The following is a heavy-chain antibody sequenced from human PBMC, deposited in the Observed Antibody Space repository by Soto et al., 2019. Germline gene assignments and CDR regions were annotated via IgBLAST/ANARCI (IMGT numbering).Heavy chain of an antibody. J-gene: IGHJ6*02. CDR1: GGSISSGDYY. CDR2: IYYSGST. Sequence: TLSLTCTVSGGSISSGDYYWSWIRQPPGKGLEWIGYIYYSGSTYYNPSLKSRVTISVDTSKNQFSLKLSSVTAADTAVYYCARGEPSGGMDVWGQGTTVTVSS. D-gene: IGHD1-1*01. CDR3: ARGEPSGGMDV. V-gene: IGHV4-30-4*01.